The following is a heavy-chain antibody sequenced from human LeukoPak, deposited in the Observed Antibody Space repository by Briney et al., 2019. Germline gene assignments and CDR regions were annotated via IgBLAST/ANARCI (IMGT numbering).Heavy chain of an antibody. CDR2: INTDGSDT. D-gene: IGHD1-20*01. Sequence: PGGSLRLSCAASGFTFSTYWMHWVCQAPGKGLVWVSRINTDGSDTSYADFVKGRFTISRDNARNTLYLQMNSLRAEDTAVYYCAKAQPWYNWKRGEKIDYWGQGTLVTVSS. CDR1: GFTFSTYW. J-gene: IGHJ4*02. V-gene: IGHV3-74*03. CDR3: AKAQPWYNWKRGEKIDY.